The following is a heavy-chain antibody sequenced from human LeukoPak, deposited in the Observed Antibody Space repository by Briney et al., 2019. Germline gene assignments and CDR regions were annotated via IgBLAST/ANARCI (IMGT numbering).Heavy chain of an antibody. Sequence: SETLSLTCAVSGGSISSGGYSWSWIRQPPGKGLEWIGYIYHSGSTYYNPSLKSRVTISVDRSKNQFSLKLSSVTAADTAVYYCARVPYGSGSPYFDYWGQGTLVTVSS. D-gene: IGHD3-10*01. CDR3: ARVPYGSGSPYFDY. CDR1: GGSISSGGYS. V-gene: IGHV4-30-2*01. J-gene: IGHJ4*02. CDR2: IYHSGST.